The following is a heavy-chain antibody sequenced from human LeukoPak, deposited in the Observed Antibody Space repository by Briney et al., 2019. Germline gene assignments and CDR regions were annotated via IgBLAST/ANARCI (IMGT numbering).Heavy chain of an antibody. CDR1: GFTFSNSA. V-gene: IGHV3-23*01. J-gene: IGHJ6*03. Sequence: GGSLRLSCAASGFTFSNSAMSWVRQAPGKGLEWVSTLSGSGITTYYADSVKGRFTISRDNSKNTLYLQMNSLRAEDTAVYYCARDGDHYYYYYMDVWGKGTTVTVSS. D-gene: IGHD7-27*01. CDR2: LSGSGITT. CDR3: ARDGDHYYYYYMDV.